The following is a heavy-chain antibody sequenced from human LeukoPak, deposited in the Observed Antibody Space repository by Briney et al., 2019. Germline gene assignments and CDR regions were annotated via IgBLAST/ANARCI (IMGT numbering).Heavy chain of an antibody. D-gene: IGHD3-10*01. CDR1: GGTFSSYA. CDR2: IIPILGIA. Sequence: SVKVSCKASGGTFSSYAISWVRQAPGQGLEWMGRIIPILGIANYAQKFQGRVTITADKSTSTAYMELSSLRSEDTAVYSCAGRNMVRGVLNFDYWGQGTLVTVSS. CDR3: AGRNMVRGVLNFDY. V-gene: IGHV1-69*04. J-gene: IGHJ4*02.